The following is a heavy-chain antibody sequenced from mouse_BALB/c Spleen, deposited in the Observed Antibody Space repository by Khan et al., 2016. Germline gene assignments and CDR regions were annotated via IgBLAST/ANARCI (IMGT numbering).Heavy chain of an antibody. Sequence: QIQLVQSGPELKKPGETVKISCKASGYTFTNYGMNWVKQAPGKGLKWMGWINTYTGEPTYADDFKGRFAFSLQTSASTAYLKINNLKNEDTATYFCAIGGDYGGFASWGQGTLVTVSA. J-gene: IGHJ3*01. V-gene: IGHV9-3-1*01. CDR1: GYTFTNYG. CDR2: INTYTGEP. D-gene: IGHD2-13*01. CDR3: AIGGDYGGFAS.